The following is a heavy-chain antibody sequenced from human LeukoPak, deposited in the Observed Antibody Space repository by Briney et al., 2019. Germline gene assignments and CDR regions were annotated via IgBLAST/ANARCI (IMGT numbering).Heavy chain of an antibody. V-gene: IGHV4-34*01. D-gene: IGHD6-13*01. CDR2: INHSGST. CDR1: GGSFSGYY. J-gene: IGHJ6*02. CDR3: ASNSINVGSSSRGLNYRGYGMDV. Sequence: SETLSLTCAVYGGSFSGYYWSWVRQPPGKGLEWIGEINHSGSTNYNPSLKSRVTISVDTSKNQFSLKLSSVTATDTAVYYCASNSINVGSSSRGLNYRGYGMDVWGQGTPVTVSS.